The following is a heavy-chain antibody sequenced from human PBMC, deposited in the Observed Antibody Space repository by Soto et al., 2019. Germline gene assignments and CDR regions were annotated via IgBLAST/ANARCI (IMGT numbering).Heavy chain of an antibody. J-gene: IGHJ6*02. CDR3: ARDPDEVVGTDYHYYGMDV. CDR1: GDTSSNDG. CDR2: ILPVFGTT. Sequence: WASVKVSCKASGDTSSNDGVSGVRQAPGQGLEWMGGILPVFGTTTYARNFQGRITITADKSTSTVYMELTSLRSDDTATYYCARDPDEVVGTDYHYYGMDVWDQGATVTVSS. D-gene: IGHD1-26*01. V-gene: IGHV1-69*06.